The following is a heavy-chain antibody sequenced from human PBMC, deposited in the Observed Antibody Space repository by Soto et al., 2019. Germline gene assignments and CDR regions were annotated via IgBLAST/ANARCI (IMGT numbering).Heavy chain of an antibody. J-gene: IGHJ5*02. V-gene: IGHV3-73*01. CDR2: IRNKANGYAT. Sequence: EVQLVDSGGGLVQPGGSLKLSCAASGFTFNIAAIHWVRQASGKGLEWVGRIRNKANGYATAYAASVRGRITVSRDDSKNIAFLEIDSLKTADTAVYYCARQGVALELDLWGQGTLVTVSS. CDR3: ARQGVALELDL. D-gene: IGHD1-7*01. CDR1: GFTFNIAA.